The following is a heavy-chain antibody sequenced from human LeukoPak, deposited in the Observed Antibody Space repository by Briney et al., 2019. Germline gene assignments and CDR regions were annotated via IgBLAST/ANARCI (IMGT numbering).Heavy chain of an antibody. V-gene: IGHV1-2*06. D-gene: IGHD3-10*01. CDR3: ASIPLLWFGNNWFDP. CDR2: INPNSGDT. J-gene: IGHJ5*02. CDR1: GYTFTGYY. Sequence: ASVKVSCKASGYTFTGYYMHWVRQAPGQGLEWMGRINPNSGDTNYAQKFQGRVTMTRDTSISTAYMELSRLRSDDTAVYYCASIPLLWFGNNWFDPWGQGTLVTVSS.